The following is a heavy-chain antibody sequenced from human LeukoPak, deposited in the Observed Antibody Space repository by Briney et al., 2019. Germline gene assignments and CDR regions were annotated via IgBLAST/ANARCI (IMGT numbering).Heavy chain of an antibody. J-gene: IGHJ4*02. CDR1: RYTFTSYY. Sequence: ASVKVSCKASRYTFTSYYMHWVRQAPGQGLEWMGIINPSGGSTIYAQKFQGRVTMTRDTSTSTVYMELSSLRSEDTAVYYCARDQDIVVVVAATEGGFDYWGQGTLVTVSS. D-gene: IGHD2-15*01. CDR2: INPSGGST. V-gene: IGHV1-46*03. CDR3: ARDQDIVVVVAATEGGFDY.